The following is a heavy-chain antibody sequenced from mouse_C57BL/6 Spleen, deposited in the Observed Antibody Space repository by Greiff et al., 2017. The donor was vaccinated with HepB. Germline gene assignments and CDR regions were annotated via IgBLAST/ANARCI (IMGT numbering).Heavy chain of an antibody. CDR2: IYPGDGDT. V-gene: IGHV1-82*01. Sequence: QVQLQQSGPELVKPGASVKISCKASGYAFSSSWMNWVKQRPGKGLEWIGRIYPGDGDTNYNGKFKGKATLTADKSSSTAYMQLSSLTSEDSAVYFCARQEDYYVLFAYWGQGTLVTVSA. J-gene: IGHJ3*01. CDR3: ARQEDYYVLFAY. D-gene: IGHD1-1*01. CDR1: GYAFSSSW.